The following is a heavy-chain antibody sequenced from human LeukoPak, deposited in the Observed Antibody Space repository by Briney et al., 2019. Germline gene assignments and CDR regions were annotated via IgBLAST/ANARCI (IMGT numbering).Heavy chain of an antibody. Sequence: HPGGSLRLSCAASGFTFSSYGMHWVRQAPGKGLEWVAVISYDGSNKYYADSVKGRFTISRDNSKNTLYLQMNSLRAEDTAVYYCAKDGSSWYLDYWGQGTLVTVSS. D-gene: IGHD6-13*01. CDR3: AKDGSSWYLDY. V-gene: IGHV3-30*18. CDR1: GFTFSSYG. CDR2: ISYDGSNK. J-gene: IGHJ4*02.